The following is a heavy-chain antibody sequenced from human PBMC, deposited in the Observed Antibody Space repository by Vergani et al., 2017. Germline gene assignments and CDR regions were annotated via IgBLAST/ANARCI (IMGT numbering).Heavy chain of an antibody. CDR2: IIPILGTA. J-gene: IGHJ6*03. D-gene: IGHD1-1*01. CDR1: GGTFSSYT. V-gene: IGHV1-69*08. CDR3: AIATTGTTWMVGYYYYYYMDV. Sequence: QVQLVQSGAEVKKPGSSVKVSCKASGGTFSSYTISWVRQAPGQGLEWMGRIIPILGTANYAQKFQGRVTITADESTSTAYMELSSLRSEDTAVYYCAIATTGTTWMVGYYYYYYMDVWGKGTTVTVSS.